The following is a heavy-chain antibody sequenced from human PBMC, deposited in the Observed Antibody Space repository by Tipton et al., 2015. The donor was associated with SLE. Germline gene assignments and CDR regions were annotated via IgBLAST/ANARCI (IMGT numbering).Heavy chain of an antibody. V-gene: IGHV4-38-2*02. CDR2: IYHSGST. CDR3: ASRGKDFDY. Sequence: TLSLTCTVSGYSISSGYYWGWIRQPPGKGLEWIGSIYHSGSTYYNPSLKSRVTISVDTSKNQFSLKLSSVTAADTAVYYCASRGKDFDYWGQGTLVTVSS. D-gene: IGHD1-26*01. J-gene: IGHJ4*02. CDR1: GYSISSGYY.